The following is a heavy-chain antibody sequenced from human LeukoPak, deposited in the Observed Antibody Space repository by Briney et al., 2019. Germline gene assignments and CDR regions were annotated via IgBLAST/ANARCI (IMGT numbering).Heavy chain of an antibody. Sequence: PGGSLKLSCAASGFTFSTYGMHWVRQPPGKGLEWVAVIWYDGSNKYYADSVKGRFTISRDNSNNTLYLQMNSLRAEDTAVYYCAKDGEWFGELLTTYYYYMDVWGKGTTVTVSS. CDR2: IWYDGSNK. CDR3: AKDGEWFGELLTTYYYYMDV. CDR1: GFTFSTYG. V-gene: IGHV3-33*06. D-gene: IGHD3-10*01. J-gene: IGHJ6*03.